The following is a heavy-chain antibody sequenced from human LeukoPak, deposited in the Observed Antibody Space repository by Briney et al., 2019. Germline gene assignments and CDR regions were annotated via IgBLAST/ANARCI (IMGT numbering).Heavy chain of an antibody. J-gene: IGHJ4*02. V-gene: IGHV3-11*04. CDR1: GFTFSDNY. D-gene: IGHD1-26*01. CDR3: ARSDVGDYSDY. Sequence: PGGSLRLSCAASGFTFSDNYMTWVRQAPGKGLEWLSYISGNGGVIQYADSVKGRFTISRDNAKNSLYLQMNSLRAEDTAVYYCARSDVGDYSDYWGQGTLVTVSS. CDR2: ISGNGGVI.